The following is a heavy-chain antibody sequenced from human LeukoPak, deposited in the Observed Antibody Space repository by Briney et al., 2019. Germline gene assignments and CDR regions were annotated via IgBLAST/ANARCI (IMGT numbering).Heavy chain of an antibody. CDR1: GYSFINYA. V-gene: IGHV1-3*01. J-gene: IGHJ6*02. CDR2: INAGNGNT. Sequence: GASVKVSCKASGYSFINYAMHWVRQAPGQRLESMGWINAGNGNTKYSQKFQGRVTITRDTPASTAYMELSSLRSEDTAVYYCARSLGYCSGGSCYALYYYYGMDVWGQGTTVTVSS. D-gene: IGHD2-15*01. CDR3: ARSLGYCSGGSCYALYYYYGMDV.